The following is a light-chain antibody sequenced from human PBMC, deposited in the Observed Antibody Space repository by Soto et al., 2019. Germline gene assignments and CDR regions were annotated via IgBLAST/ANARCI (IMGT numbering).Light chain of an antibody. V-gene: IGKV1-5*01. J-gene: IGKJ1*01. Sequence: DIQMTQSPSTLSASVGDRVTITCRASQSISSWLAWYQQKPGKAPKLLIYDASSLESGVPSRFSGSGSGPEFTLPISSLQPDDFATYYCQQYNSYSPLTFGQGTKVEIK. CDR3: QQYNSYSPLT. CDR1: QSISSW. CDR2: DAS.